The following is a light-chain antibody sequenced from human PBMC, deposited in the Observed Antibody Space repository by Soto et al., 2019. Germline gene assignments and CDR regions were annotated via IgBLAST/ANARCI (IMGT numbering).Light chain of an antibody. Sequence: DIQMTQSPVTLSASVGDRVTITFRASQSISSWLAWYQQKPGKAPKLLIYDASSLESGVPSRFSGSGSGTEFTLTISSLQPDDFATYYCQQYNSYSKFGQGTKVDIK. V-gene: IGKV1-5*01. CDR2: DAS. J-gene: IGKJ1*01. CDR1: QSISSW. CDR3: QQYNSYSK.